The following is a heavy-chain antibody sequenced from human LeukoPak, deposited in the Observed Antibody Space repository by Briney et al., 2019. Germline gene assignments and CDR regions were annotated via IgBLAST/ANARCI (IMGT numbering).Heavy chain of an antibody. J-gene: IGHJ4*02. Sequence: SETLSLTCTVSGGSINSHYWSWIRQSPGKGLERIGDIYYSGSTKYNPSLNIRVTISVDTPKNHLSLRLTSVLAADTAIYYCVRRDNTGWNYFDCWGQGILVTVSS. D-gene: IGHD6-19*01. CDR2: IYYSGST. CDR1: GGSINSHY. CDR3: VRRDNTGWNYFDC. V-gene: IGHV4-59*08.